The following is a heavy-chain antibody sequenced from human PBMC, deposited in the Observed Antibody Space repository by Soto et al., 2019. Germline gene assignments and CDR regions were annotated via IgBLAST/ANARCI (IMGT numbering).Heavy chain of an antibody. CDR2: INPDSGNT. D-gene: IGHD2-15*01. CDR3: ARGPQDILDH. Sequence: QVQLVQSGAEVKKPGASVKVSCKASGYTFTSYDINWVRQATGQGLEWMGWINPDSGNTGFAQTFQGRATMTRNTSTSTAYTERSNPRSEDTAVYYCARGPQDILDHWGQGTLVTVSS. CDR1: GYTFTSYD. J-gene: IGHJ4*02. V-gene: IGHV1-8*01.